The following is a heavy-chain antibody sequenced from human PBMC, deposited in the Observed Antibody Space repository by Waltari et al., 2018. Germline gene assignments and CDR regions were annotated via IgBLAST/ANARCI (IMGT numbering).Heavy chain of an antibody. D-gene: IGHD2-2*01. J-gene: IGHJ6*02. CDR2: ISGSGGST. CDR1: GFSFGSYA. CDR3: AKGQVPAATIYYYYGMDF. Sequence: VLLLQSEGGLVQPGGSLRLACAASGFSFGSYAMSWVCNAQGVGLEWVSAISGSGGSTYYADSVKGRFTISRDNSKNTLYLQMNSLRAEDTAVYYCAKGQVPAATIYYYYGMDFWGRGTTVTVSS. V-gene: IGHV3-23*01.